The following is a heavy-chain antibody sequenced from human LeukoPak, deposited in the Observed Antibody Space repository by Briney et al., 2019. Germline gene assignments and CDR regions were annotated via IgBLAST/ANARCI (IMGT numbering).Heavy chain of an antibody. D-gene: IGHD6-13*01. V-gene: IGHV1-8*01. CDR2: MNPNSGNT. CDR1: GYTFTSYD. CDR3: ARAPYSSSWYRWDYYDYMDV. J-gene: IGHJ6*03. Sequence: EASVKVSCKASGYTFTSYDINWVRQATGQGLEWMGWMNPNSGNTGYAQQLQGRVTMTRTTSISTAYMELSSLRSEDTAVYYCARAPYSSSWYRWDYYDYMDVWGKGTTVTISS.